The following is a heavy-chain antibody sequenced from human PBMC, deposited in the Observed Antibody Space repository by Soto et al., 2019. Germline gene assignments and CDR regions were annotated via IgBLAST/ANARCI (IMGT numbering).Heavy chain of an antibody. CDR3: ARVYGSGSYYLDYYYYGMDV. D-gene: IGHD3-10*01. CDR2: ISAYNGNT. V-gene: IGHV1-18*01. CDR1: GYTFTSYG. Sequence: QVQLVQSGAEVKKPGASVKVSCKASGYTFTSYGISWVRQAPGQGLEWMGWISAYNGNTNYAQKLQGRVTMTTDTSTSTAYMELSSLRSDDTAVYYCARVYGSGSYYLDYYYYGMDVWGQGTTVTVSS. J-gene: IGHJ6*02.